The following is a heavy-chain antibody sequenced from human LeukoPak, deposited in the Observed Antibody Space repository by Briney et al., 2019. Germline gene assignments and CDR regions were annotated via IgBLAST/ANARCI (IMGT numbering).Heavy chain of an antibody. V-gene: IGHV3-23*01. J-gene: IGHJ4*02. CDR2: ISDSGGGT. Sequence: PGGSLRVSCAASGFTFNTYSMNWARQAPGKGLEWVSTISDSGGGTYYADSVKGRFTISRDNSKNTLYLQMNSLRAEDTAVYYCDGADFWGQGTLVTVSS. CDR3: DGADF. CDR1: GFTFNTYS.